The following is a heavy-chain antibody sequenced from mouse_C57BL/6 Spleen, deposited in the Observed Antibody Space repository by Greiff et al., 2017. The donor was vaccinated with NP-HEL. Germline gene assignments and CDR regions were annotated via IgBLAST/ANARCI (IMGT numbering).Heavy chain of an antibody. CDR1: GYTFTSYW. Sequence: QVQLQQPGAELVMPGASVKLSCKASGYTFTSYWMHWVKQRPGQGLEWIGEIDPSDSYTNYNQKVKGKSTLTVDKSSSTAYMQLSSLTSEDSAVYYCARSDSFDYWGQGTTLTVSS. CDR2: IDPSDSYT. V-gene: IGHV1-69*01. CDR3: ARSDSFDY. J-gene: IGHJ2*01.